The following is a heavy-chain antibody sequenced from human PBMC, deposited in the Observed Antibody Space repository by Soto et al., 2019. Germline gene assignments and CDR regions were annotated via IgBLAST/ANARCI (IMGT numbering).Heavy chain of an antibody. CDR2: IDGGGDTT. J-gene: IGHJ4*02. D-gene: IGHD1-7*01. V-gene: IGHV3-23*01. CDR1: GFTFSNYA. Sequence: GGYLRLSCAASGFTFSNYAMSWVRQALGKGLEWVSVIDGGGDTTHYADSVKGRFTISRDNSKNTLYLHMSSLTSGDTAVYYCSIPGPTFTTFQPPTTRKHYFDYWGQGTLVPVSS. CDR3: SIPGPTFTTFQPPTTRKHYFDY.